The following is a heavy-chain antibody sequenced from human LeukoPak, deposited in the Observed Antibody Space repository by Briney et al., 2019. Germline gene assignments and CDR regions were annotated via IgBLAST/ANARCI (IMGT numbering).Heavy chain of an antibody. CDR1: GGSISSYY. D-gene: IGHD3-3*01. V-gene: IGHV4-4*07. J-gene: IGHJ5*02. Sequence: NPSETLSLTCTVSGGSISSYYWSWIRQPAGKGLEWIGRIYTSGSTNYNPSLKSRVTMSVDTSKNQFSLKLSSVPAADTAVYYCARDYDFWSDTGDYWFDPWGQGTLVTVSS. CDR3: ARDYDFWSDTGDYWFDP. CDR2: IYTSGST.